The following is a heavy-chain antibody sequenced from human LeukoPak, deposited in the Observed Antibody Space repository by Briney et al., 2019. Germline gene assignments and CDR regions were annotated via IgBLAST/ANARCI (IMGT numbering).Heavy chain of an antibody. J-gene: IGHJ4*02. D-gene: IGHD3-3*01. Sequence: GESLKISCKGSGYSFTSYWIGWVRQMPGKGLEWMGIIYPGDSDTRYSPSFQGQVTISADKSISTAYLQWSSLRASDTAMYYCARESRGHRFLEWLRDFDYWGQGTLVTVSS. V-gene: IGHV5-51*01. CDR3: ARESRGHRFLEWLRDFDY. CDR1: GYSFTSYW. CDR2: IYPGDSDT.